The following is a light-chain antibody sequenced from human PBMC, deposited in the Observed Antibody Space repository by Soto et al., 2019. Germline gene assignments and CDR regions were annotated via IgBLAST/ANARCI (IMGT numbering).Light chain of an antibody. Sequence: QSVLTQPPSASGSPGQSVTISCTGTISDVGGYNYVSWYQQHPDKAPKLMIYEVNKRPSGVPDRFSGSKSGNTASLTVSGLQAEAEADYYCSSHWGSNTWVLGGGTKGTVL. J-gene: IGLJ3*02. CDR3: SSHWGSNTWV. CDR2: EVN. CDR1: ISDVGGYNY. V-gene: IGLV2-8*01.